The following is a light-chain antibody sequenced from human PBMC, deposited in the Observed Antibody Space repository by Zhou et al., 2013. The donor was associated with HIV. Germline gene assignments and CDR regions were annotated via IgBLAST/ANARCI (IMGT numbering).Light chain of an antibody. Sequence: DMQLTQSPSSVSASVGDRITITCRASQGISKWLAWYQQKPGKAPKLLIYGASSLQSGVPSRFSGSGFGTDFTLTINRLHPEDFATYYCQQANRFPQTFGQGTKVEIK. CDR2: GAS. J-gene: IGKJ2*01. V-gene: IGKV1D-12*01. CDR3: QQANRFPQT. CDR1: QGISKW.